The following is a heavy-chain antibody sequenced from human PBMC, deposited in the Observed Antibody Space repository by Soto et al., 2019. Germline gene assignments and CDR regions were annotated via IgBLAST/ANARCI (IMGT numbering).Heavy chain of an antibody. CDR2: ISGSGGST. V-gene: IGHV3-23*01. CDR3: ANSSGIYTGSYYTGYYFHY. Sequence: PGGSLRLSCAAPGFTFSSYAMSWVRQAPGKGLEWVSTISGSGGSTHYADSVKGRFTISRDNSKNTLYLQMNSLRAEDTAVYYCANSSGIYTGSYYTGYYFHYWGPGTMVTVYS. CDR1: GFTFSSYA. D-gene: IGHD3-10*01. J-gene: IGHJ4*02.